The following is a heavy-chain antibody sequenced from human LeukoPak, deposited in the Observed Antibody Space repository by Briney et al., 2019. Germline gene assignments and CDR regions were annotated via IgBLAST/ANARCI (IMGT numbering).Heavy chain of an antibody. V-gene: IGHV1-69*13. J-gene: IGHJ6*02. CDR1: GGTFSSYA. CDR2: IIPIFGTA. Sequence: ASVTVSCKASGGTFSSYAISWVRQAPGQGLEWMGGIIPIFGTANYAQKFQGRVTITADESTSTAYMELSSLRSEDTAVYYCARDPGRGYEDYYYGMDVWGQGTTVTVSS. D-gene: IGHD5-18*01. CDR3: ARDPGRGYEDYYYGMDV.